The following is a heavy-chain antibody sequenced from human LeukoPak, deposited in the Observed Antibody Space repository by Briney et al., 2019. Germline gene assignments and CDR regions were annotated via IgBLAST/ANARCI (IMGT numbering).Heavy chain of an antibody. Sequence: GRSLRLSCVASGFTFSSYTIHWVRQATGKGLEWVALISFDGSNKYHADSVKGRFTISRDNSQNTLFLQMNSLRAEDSALYYCARATNYYYDTSGYAPDFDFWGQGTLVTVSS. CDR1: GFTFSSYT. V-gene: IGHV3-30*04. CDR3: ARATNYYYDTSGYAPDFDF. CDR2: ISFDGSNK. D-gene: IGHD3-22*01. J-gene: IGHJ4*02.